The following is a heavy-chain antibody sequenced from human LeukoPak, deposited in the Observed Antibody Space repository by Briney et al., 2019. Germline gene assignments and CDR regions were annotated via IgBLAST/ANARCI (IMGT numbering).Heavy chain of an antibody. CDR1: GFTFSSYA. CDR3: VKAGGSGTNYFDY. V-gene: IGHV3-64D*06. CDR2: ISSNGGST. J-gene: IGHJ4*02. Sequence: GGSLRLSCSASGFTFSSYAMHWVRQAPGKGLEYVSAISSNGGSTYYADSVKGRFTISRDNSKNTLYLQMSSLRAEDTAVYYCVKAGGSGTNYFDYWGQGTLVTVSS. D-gene: IGHD3-10*01.